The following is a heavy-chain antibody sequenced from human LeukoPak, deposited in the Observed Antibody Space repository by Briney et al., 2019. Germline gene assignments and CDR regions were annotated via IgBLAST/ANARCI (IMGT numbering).Heavy chain of an antibody. CDR1: GFTVSSNY. V-gene: IGHV3-23*01. J-gene: IGHJ4*02. D-gene: IGHD3-10*01. Sequence: GGSLRLSCAASGFTVSSNYMSWVRQAPGKGLEWVSAISGSGGSTYYADSVKGRFTISRDNSKNTLYLQMNSLRAEDTAVYYCAKKGDYYGSGSYGYWGQGTLVTVSS. CDR2: ISGSGGST. CDR3: AKKGDYYGSGSYGY.